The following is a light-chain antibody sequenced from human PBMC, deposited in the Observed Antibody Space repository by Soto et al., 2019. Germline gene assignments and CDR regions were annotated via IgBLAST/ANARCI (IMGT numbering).Light chain of an antibody. CDR1: QSIRSH. CDR2: SAS. Sequence: DIQMTQSPSAQSASVVDTVTITCRASQSIRSHLNWYQQKPGKAPKLLIYSASSLQSGVPSRFSGSGSGTDVTIPISDLQPEDFATYYCQQSYSTPPITFGQGTRLEIK. CDR3: QQSYSTPPIT. V-gene: IGKV1-39*01. J-gene: IGKJ5*01.